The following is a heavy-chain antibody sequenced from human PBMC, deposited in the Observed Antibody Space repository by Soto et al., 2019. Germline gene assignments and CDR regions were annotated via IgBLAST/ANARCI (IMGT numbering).Heavy chain of an antibody. CDR3: ARCGFGSYGSIEVGNSGLDY. J-gene: IGHJ4*02. V-gene: IGHV5-51*01. CDR2: IYPGDSDT. Sequence: PGESLKISCKGSGYSFTSYWIGWVRQMPGKGLEWMGIIYPGDSDTRYSPSFQGQVTISADKSISTAYLQWSSLKASDTAMYYCARCGFGSYGSIEVGNSGLDYWGQGTLVTVSS. D-gene: IGHD3-10*01. CDR1: GYSFTSYW.